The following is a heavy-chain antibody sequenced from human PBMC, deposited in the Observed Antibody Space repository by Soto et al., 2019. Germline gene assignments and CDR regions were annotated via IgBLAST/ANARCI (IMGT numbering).Heavy chain of an antibody. V-gene: IGHV3-21*05. Sequence: GGSLRLSCAASGFTVSSNYMSWVRQAPGKGLEWVSYISSSSSYIYYADSVKGRFTISRDNAKNSLYLQMNSLRAEDTAVYYCASPGIVGATPHWVRAFDYWGQGTLVTVSS. D-gene: IGHD1-26*01. CDR2: ISSSSSYI. CDR1: GFTVSSNY. CDR3: ASPGIVGATPHWVRAFDY. J-gene: IGHJ4*02.